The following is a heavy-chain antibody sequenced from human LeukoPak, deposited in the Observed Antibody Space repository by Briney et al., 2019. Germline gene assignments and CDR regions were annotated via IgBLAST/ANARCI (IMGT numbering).Heavy chain of an antibody. J-gene: IGHJ4*02. V-gene: IGHV4-34*01. CDR3: ARGRVYYYGSGTYPLFDY. CDR1: GGSFSGYY. CDR2: INHSGST. D-gene: IGHD3-10*01. Sequence: SETLSLTXAVYGGSFSGYYWSWIRQPPGKGLEWIGEINHSGSTNYNPSLKSRVTISVDTSKNQFSLKLSSVTAADTAVYYCARGRVYYYGSGTYPLFDYWGQGTLVTVSS.